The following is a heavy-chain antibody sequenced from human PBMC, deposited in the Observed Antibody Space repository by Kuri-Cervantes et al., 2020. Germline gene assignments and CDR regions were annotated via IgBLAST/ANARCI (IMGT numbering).Heavy chain of an antibody. CDR1: GGSISSSNW. Sequence: GSLRLSCAVSGGSISSSNWWSWVRQPPGKGLEWIGEINHSGSTNYNPSLKSRVTISVDTSKNQFSLKLSSVTAADTAVYYCARGRGSSWYYFQHWGQGTLVTVSS. D-gene: IGHD6-13*01. V-gene: IGHV4-4*02. CDR2: INHSGST. CDR3: ARGRGSSWYYFQH. J-gene: IGHJ1*01.